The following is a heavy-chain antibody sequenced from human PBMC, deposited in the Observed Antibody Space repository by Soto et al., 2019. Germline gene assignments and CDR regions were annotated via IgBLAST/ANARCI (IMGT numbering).Heavy chain of an antibody. D-gene: IGHD3-22*01. J-gene: IGHJ5*02. Sequence: GGSLRLSCVASGLIVSDNYMNWVRQAPGKGLEWVSIIYAGGSTYYADSVKGRFTISRDHSKNTVYLQMNSLRVEDTAVYYCARLTGSSGYHRVDAWGQGTLVTVSS. CDR2: IYAGGST. CDR1: GLIVSDNY. CDR3: ARLTGSSGYHRVDA. V-gene: IGHV3-53*01.